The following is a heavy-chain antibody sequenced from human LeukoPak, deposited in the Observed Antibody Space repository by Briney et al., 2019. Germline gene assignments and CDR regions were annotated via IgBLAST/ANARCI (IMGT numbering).Heavy chain of an antibody. CDR1: GGTFSSYA. J-gene: IGHJ5*02. V-gene: IGHV1-69*05. Sequence: SVKVSCKASGGTFSSYAISWVRQAPGQGLEWMGGVIPIFGTANYAQKFQGRVTITTDESTSTAYMELSSLRSEDTAVYYCARSIAGSNWFDPWGQGTLVTVSS. CDR3: ARSIAGSNWFDP. CDR2: VIPIFGTA. D-gene: IGHD6-13*01.